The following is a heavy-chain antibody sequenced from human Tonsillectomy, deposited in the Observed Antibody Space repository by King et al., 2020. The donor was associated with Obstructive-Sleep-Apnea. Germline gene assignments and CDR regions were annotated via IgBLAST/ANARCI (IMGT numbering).Heavy chain of an antibody. Sequence: VQLVESGTEVKKPGASVKVSCKTSGYTFTSYGITWLRQAPGQGLEWLGWISPYNGNTDYVQKLQGRVSMTTDTSTTTAYMELRSLRSDDTAVYYCAGVHSSAWWFDPWGQGTLVTVSS. CDR3: AGVHSSAWWFDP. CDR1: GYTFTSYG. J-gene: IGHJ5*02. D-gene: IGHD6-19*01. CDR2: ISPYNGNT. V-gene: IGHV1-18*04.